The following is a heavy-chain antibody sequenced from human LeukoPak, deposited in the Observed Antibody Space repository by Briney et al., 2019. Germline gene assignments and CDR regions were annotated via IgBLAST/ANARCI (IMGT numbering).Heavy chain of an antibody. D-gene: IGHD3-3*01. CDR3: ARRSSYSYFQH. V-gene: IGHV4-34*01. CDR2: INHSGNT. Sequence: PSETLSLTCAVYGGSFSGYYWTWIRQPPGKGLEWIGEINHSGNTNYNPSLKSRVAISVDTSKNQFSLKLSSVTAADLAVYYCARRSSYSYFQHWGQGTLVTVSS. J-gene: IGHJ1*01. CDR1: GGSFSGYY.